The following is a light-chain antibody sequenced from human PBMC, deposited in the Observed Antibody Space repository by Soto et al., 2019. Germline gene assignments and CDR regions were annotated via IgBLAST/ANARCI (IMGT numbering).Light chain of an antibody. V-gene: IGKV1-5*01. CDR3: LSCYTALPI. Sequence: AAAVSLRNTITCRASQSISSWLAWYQQKPGKAPKLLIYDASSLESGVPSRFSGSGSGTEFTLSISNLQADDLALHSRLSCYTALPIFGGGTKVDIK. CDR2: DAS. J-gene: IGKJ4*01. CDR1: QSISSW.